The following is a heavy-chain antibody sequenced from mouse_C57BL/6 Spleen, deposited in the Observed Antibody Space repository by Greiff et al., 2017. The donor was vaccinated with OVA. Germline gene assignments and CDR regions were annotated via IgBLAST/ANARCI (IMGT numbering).Heavy chain of an antibody. V-gene: IGHV1-80*01. CDR3: ERWGYDGVPWFAY. J-gene: IGHJ3*01. CDR2: IYPGDGDT. D-gene: IGHD2-2*01. Sequence: QVQLQQSGAELVKPGASVKISCKASGYAFSSYWMNWVKQRPGQGLEWIGQIYPGDGDTNYNGKFKGKATLTADKSSSTAYMQLSSLTSEDSAVYFCERWGYDGVPWFAYWGQGTLVTVSA. CDR1: GYAFSSYW.